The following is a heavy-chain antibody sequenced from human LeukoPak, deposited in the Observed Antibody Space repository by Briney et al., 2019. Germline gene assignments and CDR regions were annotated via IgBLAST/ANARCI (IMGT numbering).Heavy chain of an antibody. Sequence: SQTLSLTGTVSGGSISSGDYYWSWIRQPPGKGLEWIGYIYYSGSTYYNPSLKSRFTISVDTSKNQFSLKLSSVTAADTAVYYCARTNYYGSGSYFYFDYWGQGTLVTVSS. CDR3: ARTNYYGSGSYFYFDY. D-gene: IGHD3-10*01. CDR1: GGSISSGDYY. J-gene: IGHJ4*02. CDR2: IYYSGST. V-gene: IGHV4-30-4*01.